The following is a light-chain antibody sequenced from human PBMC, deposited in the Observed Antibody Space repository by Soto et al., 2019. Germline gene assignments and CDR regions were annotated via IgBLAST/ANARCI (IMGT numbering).Light chain of an antibody. V-gene: IGKV1-9*01. CDR2: AAS. Sequence: QLTQSPSSLSASIGDRITITCRASLGIGNSLAWYQLEPGKAPKLLISAASTLQSGVPSRFSGRGSGTDFTLTISSLQPEDFATYYCLHLNDYSGTFGPGTKVDIK. CDR1: LGIGNS. CDR3: LHLNDYSGT. J-gene: IGKJ3*01.